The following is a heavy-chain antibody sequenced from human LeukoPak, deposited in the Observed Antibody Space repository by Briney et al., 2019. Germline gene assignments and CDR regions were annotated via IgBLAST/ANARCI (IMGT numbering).Heavy chain of an antibody. J-gene: IGHJ5*02. Sequence: PSETLSLTCTVSGGSISSGGYYWSWIRQHPGKGLEWIGYIHNSGSTYYNPSLKSPVSISVDTSKSHFSLRLSSVTAADTAVYYCARGAYDFWSGYYRNWFDPWGQGTLVTVSS. V-gene: IGHV4-31*01. CDR2: IHNSGST. D-gene: IGHD3-3*01. CDR3: ARGAYDFWSGYYRNWFDP. CDR1: GGSISSGGYY.